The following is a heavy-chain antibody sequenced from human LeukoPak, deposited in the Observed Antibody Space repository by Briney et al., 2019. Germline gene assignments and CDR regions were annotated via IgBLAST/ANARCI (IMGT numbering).Heavy chain of an antibody. J-gene: IGHJ3*02. V-gene: IGHV3-20*04. CDR2: IKWNGGST. CDR3: ARARRNPAFDI. CDR1: GFTFDDYG. Sequence: PGGSLRLSCAASGFTFDDYGMSWVRQAPGKGLEWVSSIKWNGGSTGYADSVKGRFTISRDNAKNSLYLQMNSRRAEDTAVYYCARARRNPAFDIWGQGTMVTVSS.